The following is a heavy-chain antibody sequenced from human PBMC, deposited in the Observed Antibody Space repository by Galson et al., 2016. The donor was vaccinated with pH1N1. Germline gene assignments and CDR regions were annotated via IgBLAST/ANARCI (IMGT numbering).Heavy chain of an antibody. Sequence: SLRLSCAVSGFTFDSHEMNWVRQAPGKGLEWVASISSGGNTMFYADSVKGRFIISRDNAKNSLYLQVNSLRVEDTAVYYCARADYDPLTRFSGAFDYWGQGTLVTVSS. CDR1: GFTFDSHE. CDR2: ISSGGNTM. V-gene: IGHV3-48*03. D-gene: IGHD3-9*01. J-gene: IGHJ4*02. CDR3: ARADYDPLTRFSGAFDY.